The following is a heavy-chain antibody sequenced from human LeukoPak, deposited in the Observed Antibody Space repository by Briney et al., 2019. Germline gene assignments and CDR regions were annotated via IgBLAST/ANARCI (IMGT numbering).Heavy chain of an antibody. D-gene: IGHD4-23*01. J-gene: IGHJ4*02. Sequence: PGGSLRLSCAASGFTFSAYTMTWVRQAPGKGLEWVSSISSSSNYIYYAESVKGRFTISRDNAKNSLYLQMSSLRAEDTAVYYCARARDYAGNLFDFWGQGTLVTVSS. CDR3: ARARDYAGNLFDF. CDR1: GFTFSAYT. V-gene: IGHV3-21*01. CDR2: ISSSSNYI.